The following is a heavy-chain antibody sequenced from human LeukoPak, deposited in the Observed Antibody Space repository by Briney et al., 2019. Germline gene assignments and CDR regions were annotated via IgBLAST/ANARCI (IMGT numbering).Heavy chain of an antibody. CDR2: IYISGST. CDR1: GGSISSGSYY. J-gene: IGHJ6*02. CDR3: ARGYGYTYGPGQYYGMDV. V-gene: IGHV4-61*02. D-gene: IGHD5-18*01. Sequence: PSETLSLTCTVSGGSISSGSYYWSWIRQPAGKGLEWIGRIYISGSTNYNPSLKSRVTMSVDTSKNQFSLKLSSVTAADTAVYYCARGYGYTYGPGQYYGMDVWGQGTTVTVSS.